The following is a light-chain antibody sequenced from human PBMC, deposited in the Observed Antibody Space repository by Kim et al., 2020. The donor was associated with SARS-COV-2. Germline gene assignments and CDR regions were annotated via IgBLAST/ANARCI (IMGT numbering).Light chain of an antibody. J-gene: IGLJ2*01. CDR3: NSRDSSGNHVV. CDR2: GKN. Sequence: SSELTQDPAVSVAWGQTVRITCQGDSLRSYYASWYQQKPGQAPILVIYGKNNRPSGIPDRFSGSASGNTASLTITGVQAEDEGDFYCNSRDSSGNHVVFGGGTQLTVL. CDR1: SLRSYY. V-gene: IGLV3-19*01.